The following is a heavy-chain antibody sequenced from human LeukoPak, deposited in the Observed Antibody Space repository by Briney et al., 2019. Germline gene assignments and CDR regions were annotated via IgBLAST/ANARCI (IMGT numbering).Heavy chain of an antibody. Sequence: SGTLPLSCGVFGGSISNTNSWTWVRQPPGKGLEWIGEVNLQGSTNYNPSLKSRVAISVDKSENHISLKLTSVTAADTAVYYCARDRGPYRPLDYSGQGTLVTVAS. CDR3: ARDRGPYRPLDY. J-gene: IGHJ4*02. CDR1: GGSISNTNS. CDR2: VNLQGST. V-gene: IGHV4-4*02.